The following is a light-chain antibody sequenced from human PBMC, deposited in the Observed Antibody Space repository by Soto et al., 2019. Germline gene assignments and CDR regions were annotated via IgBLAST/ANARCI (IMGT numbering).Light chain of an antibody. CDR1: SSDVGSYNL. Sequence: QSALTQPASVSGSPGQSITISCTGTSSDVGSYNLVSWYQQHPGKAPKLMIYEGSKRPSGVSNRFSGSKSGNTASLTISGLQAEDEAGYYCCSYAGSSTHYVFGTGTKLTVL. V-gene: IGLV2-23*01. CDR3: CSYAGSSTHYV. CDR2: EGS. J-gene: IGLJ1*01.